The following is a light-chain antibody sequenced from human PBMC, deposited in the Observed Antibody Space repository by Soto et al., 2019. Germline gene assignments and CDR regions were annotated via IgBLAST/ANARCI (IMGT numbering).Light chain of an antibody. CDR2: NDN. CDR3: ASWDDSLNGVV. Sequence: QSVLTQPPSASGTPGQRVTISCSGSSSNIGSNTINWYQQLPGKAPKLLIYNDNERPSGVPDRFSGSKSGTSASLAISGLQSEDEADYYCASWDDSLNGVVFGGGTQLTVL. J-gene: IGLJ2*01. V-gene: IGLV1-44*01. CDR1: SSNIGSNT.